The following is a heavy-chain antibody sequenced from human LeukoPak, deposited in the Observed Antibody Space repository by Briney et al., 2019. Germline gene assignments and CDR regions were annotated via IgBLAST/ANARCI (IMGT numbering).Heavy chain of an antibody. Sequence: SETLSLTCSVSGGSVSSDYWSWIRHSPGTGLEWIGYIYHPTTTNYNPSLKSRVSMSLDTSKNQFSLDLTSVTAADTAMYFCATGHSSGWFDFWGRGTLATVSS. J-gene: IGHJ4*02. CDR3: ATGHSSGWFDF. CDR1: GGSVSSDY. CDR2: IYHPTTT. V-gene: IGHV4-59*02. D-gene: IGHD6-19*01.